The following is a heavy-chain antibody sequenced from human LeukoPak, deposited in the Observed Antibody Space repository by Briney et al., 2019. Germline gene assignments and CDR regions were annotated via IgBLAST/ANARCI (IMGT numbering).Heavy chain of an antibody. CDR1: GFTFSSYA. V-gene: IGHV3-30-3*01. Sequence: GGSLRLSCAASGFTFSSYAMHWVRQAPGKGLEWVAVIPYDGSNKYYADSVKGRFTISRDNAKNSLYLQMNSLRAEDTAVYYCATYSSLNRREFQFWGQGTLLTVSS. CDR2: IPYDGSNK. D-gene: IGHD3-22*01. CDR3: ATYSSLNRREFQF. J-gene: IGHJ1*01.